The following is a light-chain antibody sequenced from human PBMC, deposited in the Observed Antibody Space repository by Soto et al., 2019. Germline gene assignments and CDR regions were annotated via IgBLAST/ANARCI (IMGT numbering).Light chain of an antibody. Sequence: EIVLTQCPATLSLSPGERSTLSCRASQSVSSYLAWYQQKPGQAPRLLIYGASTRAAGIPDRFSGSGSGTDFTLTITRLEPEDSAVYFCQQYTGPPITFGQGTRLEI. V-gene: IGKV3-11*01. CDR3: QQYTGPPIT. J-gene: IGKJ5*01. CDR2: GAS. CDR1: QSVSSY.